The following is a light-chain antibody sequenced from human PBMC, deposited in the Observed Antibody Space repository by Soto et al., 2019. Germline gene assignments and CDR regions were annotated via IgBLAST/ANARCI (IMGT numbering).Light chain of an antibody. CDR2: LAS. Sequence: EIVLKQSPATLSSFPGDRVTLSCRASQAVNTRLAWYQHKPGQAPRLLIYLASNRAAGVPARFSGSGSGTDFTLTISDVEPEDFAVYDCHQRQSWPRTFGQGTKVDIK. CDR3: HQRQSWPRT. CDR1: QAVNTR. J-gene: IGKJ1*01. V-gene: IGKV3-11*01.